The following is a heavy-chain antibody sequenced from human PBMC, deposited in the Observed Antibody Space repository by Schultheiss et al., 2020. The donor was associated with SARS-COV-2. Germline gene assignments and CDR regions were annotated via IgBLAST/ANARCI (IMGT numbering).Heavy chain of an antibody. J-gene: IGHJ6*02. V-gene: IGHV4-4*07. CDR2: IYTSGST. Sequence: SETLSLTCTVSGGSISSYYWSWIRQPAGKGLEWIGRIYTSGSTNYNPSLKSRVTISVDTSKNQFSLKLSSVTAADTAVYYCARDLNQNSGYSHYYGMDVWGQGTTVTVSS. CDR1: GGSISSYY. D-gene: IGHD5-12*01. CDR3: ARDLNQNSGYSHYYGMDV.